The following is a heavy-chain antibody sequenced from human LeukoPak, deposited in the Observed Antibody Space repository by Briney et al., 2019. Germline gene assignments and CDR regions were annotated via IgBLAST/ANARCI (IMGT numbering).Heavy chain of an antibody. Sequence: GSSVKVSCKASGGTFSSYAISWVRQAPGQGLEWMGGIIPIFGTANYAQKFQGRVTITADESTSTAYMELSSLRSEDTAVYYCARGLGYYDSSGSDYWGQGTLVAVSS. V-gene: IGHV1-69*01. CDR1: GGTFSSYA. D-gene: IGHD3-22*01. CDR2: IIPIFGTA. J-gene: IGHJ4*02. CDR3: ARGLGYYDSSGSDY.